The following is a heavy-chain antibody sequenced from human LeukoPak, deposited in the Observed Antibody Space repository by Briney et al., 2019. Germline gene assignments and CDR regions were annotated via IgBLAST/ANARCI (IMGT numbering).Heavy chain of an antibody. CDR2: IYYSGST. Sequence: PSETLSLTCTVSGGSISSYYWSWVRQPPGRGLEWLGYIYYSGSTDYNPSLKSRVTISVDTSKNQFSLKLSSVTAADTAVYYCASSSSWTPPYYYYGMDVWGQGTTVTVSS. D-gene: IGHD6-13*01. J-gene: IGHJ6*02. V-gene: IGHV4-59*08. CDR3: ASSSSWTPPYYYYGMDV. CDR1: GGSISSYY.